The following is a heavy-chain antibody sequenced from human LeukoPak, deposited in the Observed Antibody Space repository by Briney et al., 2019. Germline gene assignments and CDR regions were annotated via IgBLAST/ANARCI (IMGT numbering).Heavy chain of an antibody. CDR2: INHSGST. V-gene: IGHV4-34*01. CDR3: ARGHGRRYWYFDL. D-gene: IGHD4-17*01. CDR1: GRSFSGYY. J-gene: IGHJ2*01. Sequence: SETLSLTCAVYGRSFSGYYWSWIRQPPGKGLEWIGEINHSGSTNYNPSLKSRVTISVDTSKNQFSLKLSSVTAADTAVYYCARGHGRRYWYFDLWGRGTLVTVSS.